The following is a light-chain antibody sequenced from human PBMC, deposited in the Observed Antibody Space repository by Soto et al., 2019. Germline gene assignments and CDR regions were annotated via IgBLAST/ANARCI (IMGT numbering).Light chain of an antibody. CDR1: QSVSGH. Sequence: EIVMTQSPATLSVSPGERVTLSCRASQSVSGHLAWYQQKPGQAPRLIISGASTRATGIPARFSGSGSGTECTLTISSLQSEDFAVYYCQQYHYWWTFGQGTKVEIK. CDR3: QQYHYWWT. J-gene: IGKJ1*01. CDR2: GAS. V-gene: IGKV3-15*01.